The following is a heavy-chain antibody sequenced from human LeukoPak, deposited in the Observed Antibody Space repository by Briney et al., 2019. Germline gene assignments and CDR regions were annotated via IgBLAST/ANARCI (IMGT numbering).Heavy chain of an antibody. V-gene: IGHV5-10-1*01. CDR3: ERILWFGELLPSNIDY. D-gene: IGHD3-10*01. CDR2: IDPSDSYT. CDR1: GYSFTSYW. J-gene: IGHJ4*02. Sequence: GESLKISCKGSGYSFTSYWISWVRQMPGKGLERMGRIDPSDSYTNYSPSFQGRVTISADKSISTAYLQWSSLKASDTAMYYCERILWFGELLPSNIDYWGQGTLVTVPS.